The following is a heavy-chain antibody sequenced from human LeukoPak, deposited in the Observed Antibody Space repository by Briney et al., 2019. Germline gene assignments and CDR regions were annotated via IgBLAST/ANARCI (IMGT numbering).Heavy chain of an antibody. V-gene: IGHV3-21*01. CDR3: ARDSNGYGDYSYYFDY. J-gene: IGHJ4*02. CDR2: ISSSSYI. D-gene: IGHD4-17*01. CDR1: GFTFSSDS. Sequence: PGGSLRLSCAASGFTFSSDSMNWVCQAQGEGLELVSFISSSSYIYYADSVKGRFTISRDNAKNSLYLQMNSLRAEDTAVYYCARDSNGYGDYSYYFDYWGQGTLVTVSS.